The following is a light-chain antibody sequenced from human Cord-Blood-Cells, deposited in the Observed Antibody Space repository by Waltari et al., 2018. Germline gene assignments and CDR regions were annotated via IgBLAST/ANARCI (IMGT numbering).Light chain of an antibody. Sequence: QSALTQPASVSGSPGQSITISCTGTSSDVGGYNYVSWYQQHPGKAPKLMIYDVSKRPSGVPNRFSGSKSGNTASLTISGLQAEDEADYYRSSYTSSSTWVFGGGTKLTVL. CDR3: SSYTSSSTWV. V-gene: IGLV2-14*01. CDR1: SSDVGGYNY. J-gene: IGLJ3*02. CDR2: DVS.